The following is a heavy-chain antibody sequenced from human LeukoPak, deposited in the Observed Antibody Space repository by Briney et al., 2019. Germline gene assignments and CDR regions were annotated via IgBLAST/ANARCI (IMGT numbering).Heavy chain of an antibody. CDR3: ARNLDDPFDI. CDR1: GITFSSYA. V-gene: IGHV3-23*01. J-gene: IGHJ3*02. Sequence: GRSLRLSCAASGITFSSYAMSWVRQAPGRGLEWVSGISGSGDSTYFADSVKGRFTISRDNSKNTLYMQMNTLRVEDTAVYYCARNLDDPFDIWGQGTMVTVSS. CDR2: ISGSGDST.